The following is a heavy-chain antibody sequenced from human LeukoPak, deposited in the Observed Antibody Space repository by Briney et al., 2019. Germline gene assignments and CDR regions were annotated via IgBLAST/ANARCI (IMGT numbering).Heavy chain of an antibody. D-gene: IGHD3-10*01. J-gene: IGHJ4*02. CDR3: ATGINYYGSGSYYNFDY. Sequence: GGSLRLSCAASGFTFSSYAMSWVRQAPGKGLEWVSSISSSSSYIYYADSVKGRFTISRDNAKNSLYLQMNSLRAEDTAVYYCATGINYYGSGSYYNFDYWGQGTLVTVSS. CDR1: GFTFSSYA. V-gene: IGHV3-21*01. CDR2: ISSSSSYI.